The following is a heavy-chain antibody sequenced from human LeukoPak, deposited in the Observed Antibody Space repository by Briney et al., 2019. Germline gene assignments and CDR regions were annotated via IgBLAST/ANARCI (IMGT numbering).Heavy chain of an antibody. CDR1: GFTFSGYW. D-gene: IGHD2-2*01. CDR2: IKQDGSEK. CDR3: ATEGVVVPAAPNDY. J-gene: IGHJ4*02. V-gene: IGHV3-7*03. Sequence: GGSLRLSCAASGFTFSGYWMSWVRQAPGKGLEWVANIKQDGSEKYNVDSVKGRFTISRDNAKNSLYLQMNSLRAEDTAVYYCATEGVVVPAAPNDYWGQGTLVTVSS.